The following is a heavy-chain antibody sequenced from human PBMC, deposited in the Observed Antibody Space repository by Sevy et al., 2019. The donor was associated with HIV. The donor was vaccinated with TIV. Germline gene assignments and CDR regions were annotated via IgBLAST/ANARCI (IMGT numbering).Heavy chain of an antibody. Sequence: SETLSLTCTVSAGSISGYYWSWIRQPPGKGLEYIGYIYSSGNTNYNPSLKSRVTISVDTSKNQFSLKLSSVTAADTAVYYCARFGEWDLPYLFEYWGQGTLVTVSS. CDR2: IYSSGNT. CDR3: ARFGEWDLPYLFEY. V-gene: IGHV4-59*12. CDR1: AGSISGYY. D-gene: IGHD1-26*01. J-gene: IGHJ4*02.